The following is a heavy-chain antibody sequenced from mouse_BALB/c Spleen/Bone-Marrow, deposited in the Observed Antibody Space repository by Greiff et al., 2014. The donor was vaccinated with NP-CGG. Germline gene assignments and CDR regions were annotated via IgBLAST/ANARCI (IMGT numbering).Heavy chain of an antibody. CDR3: ARVFYDRTSAY. CDR2: IYPGDGDT. V-gene: IGHV1-87*01. Sequence: QVQLKQSGAELARPGASVKLSCKASGYNFTGSWMQWVKQRPGQGLEWIGIIYPGDGDTRYNQKFKGKATLTADKSSSTAYMQFRNWASEDSAVYYWARVFYDRTSAYLGQGATLTVSS. D-gene: IGHD2-14*01. CDR1: GYNFTGSW. J-gene: IGHJ2*01.